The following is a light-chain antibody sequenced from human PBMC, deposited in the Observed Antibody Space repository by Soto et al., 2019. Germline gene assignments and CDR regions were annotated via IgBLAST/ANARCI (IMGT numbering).Light chain of an antibody. V-gene: IGKV1-8*01. CDR3: QQYYSYPLT. J-gene: IGKJ4*01. CDR2: AAS. CDR1: QGISRY. Sequence: AIRMTQSPSSLSASTGDRVTITCRASQGISRYLAWYQQKPGKAPKLLIYAASTLQSGVPSRFSGSGSGTDFTLTISSLQSEDFATYYCQQYYSYPLTFGGGTKVEIK.